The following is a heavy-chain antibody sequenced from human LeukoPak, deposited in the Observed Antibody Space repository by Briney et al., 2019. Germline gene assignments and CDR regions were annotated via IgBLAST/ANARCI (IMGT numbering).Heavy chain of an antibody. D-gene: IGHD4-17*01. Sequence: GGSLRLSCAASGFTFSSYSMNWVRQAPGKGLEWVSSISSSSSYIYYADSVKGRFTISRDNSKNTLYLQMNSLRAEDTAVYYCAKDSVKVTTVRRVPHYMDVWGKGTTVTISS. CDR1: GFTFSSYS. J-gene: IGHJ6*03. V-gene: IGHV3-21*01. CDR2: ISSSSSYI. CDR3: AKDSVKVTTVRRVPHYMDV.